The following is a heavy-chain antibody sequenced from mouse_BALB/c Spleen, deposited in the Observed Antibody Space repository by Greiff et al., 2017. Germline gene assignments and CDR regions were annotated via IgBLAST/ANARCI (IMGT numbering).Heavy chain of an antibody. J-gene: IGHJ4*01. CDR3: ARDRGNYEGYYAMDY. D-gene: IGHD2-1*01. V-gene: IGHV3-5*02. CDR2: IYYSGTI. CDR1: GISITTGNYR. Sequence: EVKLMESGPGLVKPSQTVSLTCTVTGISITTGNYRWSWIRPFPGNKLEWIGYIYYSGTITYNPSLTSRTTITRDTSKNQFFLEMNSLTAEDTATYYCARDRGNYEGYYAMDYWGQGTSVTVSS.